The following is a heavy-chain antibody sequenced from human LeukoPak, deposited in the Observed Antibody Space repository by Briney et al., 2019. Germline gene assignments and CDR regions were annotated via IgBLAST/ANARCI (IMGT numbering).Heavy chain of an antibody. CDR3: AKDNNYGMDV. CDR1: GFTFSKHA. CDR2: ISSSGTYI. Sequence: GGSLRLSCETSGFTFSKHALNWVRQAPGKGLEWVSSISSSGTYIYYADSLKGRFTISRDNSKNTLYLQMNSLRAEDTAVYYCAKDNNYGMDVWGQGTTVTVSS. V-gene: IGHV3-21*01. J-gene: IGHJ6*02.